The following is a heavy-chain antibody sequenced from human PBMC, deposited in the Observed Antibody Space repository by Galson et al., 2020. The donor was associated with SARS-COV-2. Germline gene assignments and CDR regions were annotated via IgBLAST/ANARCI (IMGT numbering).Heavy chain of an antibody. Sequence: GESLKISCKVSGYTLTELSMHWVRQAPGKGLEWMGGFDPEDGETIYAQKFQGRVTMTEDTSTDTAYMELSSLRSEDTGVYYCATAPPNCSGGSCHPNWFDPWGQGTLVTVSS. CDR2: FDPEDGET. V-gene: IGHV1-24*01. J-gene: IGHJ5*02. CDR1: GYTLTELS. D-gene: IGHD2-15*01. CDR3: ATAPPNCSGGSCHPNWFDP.